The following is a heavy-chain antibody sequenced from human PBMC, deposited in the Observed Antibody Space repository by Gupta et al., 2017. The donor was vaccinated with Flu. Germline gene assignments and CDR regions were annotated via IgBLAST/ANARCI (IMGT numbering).Heavy chain of an antibody. Sequence: GYIYYSGSTYYNPSLKSRVTISVDTSKNQFSLKLSSLTAADTAVYYCARDGVTYGDYGVYAFDIWGQGTMVTVSS. CDR3: ARDGVTYGDYGVYAFDI. D-gene: IGHD4-17*01. CDR2: IYYSGST. J-gene: IGHJ3*02. V-gene: IGHV4-31*02.